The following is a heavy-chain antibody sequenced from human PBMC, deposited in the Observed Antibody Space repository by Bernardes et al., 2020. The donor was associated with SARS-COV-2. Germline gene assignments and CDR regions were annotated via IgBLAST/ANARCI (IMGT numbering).Heavy chain of an antibody. CDR2: INWNGGGI. J-gene: IGHJ4*02. D-gene: IGHD4-17*01. V-gene: IGHV3-20*04. CDR1: GFTFDDYG. Sequence: GGSLRLSCAASGFTFDDYGMSWVRQAPGKGLEWVSCINWNGGGIRYADSVKGRFTISRDNAKKSLYLQMDSLRVEDTAFYYCARGDDYGDWCFEFWGQGTLVTVSS. CDR3: ARGDDYGDWCFEF.